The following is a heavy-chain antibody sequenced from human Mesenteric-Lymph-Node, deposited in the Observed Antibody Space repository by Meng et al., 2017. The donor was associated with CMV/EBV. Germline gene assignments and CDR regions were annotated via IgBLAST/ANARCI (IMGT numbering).Heavy chain of an antibody. CDR1: GFTFSNSW. Sequence: CAGSGFTFSNSWMHWVRQAPGEGLVWVSRISNDGSTTTYADSVKGRFTISRDNAKSTLYLQMSSLRAEDTAVYYCARACGSGSYCTHYWGQGTLVTVSS. D-gene: IGHD3-10*01. V-gene: IGHV3-74*01. CDR3: ARACGSGSYCTHY. J-gene: IGHJ4*02. CDR2: ISNDGSTT.